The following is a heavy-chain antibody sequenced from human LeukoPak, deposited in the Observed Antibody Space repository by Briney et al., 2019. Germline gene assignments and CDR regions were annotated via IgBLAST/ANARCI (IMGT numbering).Heavy chain of an antibody. J-gene: IGHJ4*02. CDR3: ARDAAAAGTLWYYFDY. CDR2: IIPIFGTA. CDR1: GGTFSSYA. Sequence: GASVKVSCKASGGTFSSYAISWVRQAPGQGLEWMGGIIPIFGTANYAQKFQGRVTITTDESTSTAYMELSSLRSEDTAVSYCARDAAAAGTLWYYFDYWGQGTLVTVSS. D-gene: IGHD6-13*01. V-gene: IGHV1-69*05.